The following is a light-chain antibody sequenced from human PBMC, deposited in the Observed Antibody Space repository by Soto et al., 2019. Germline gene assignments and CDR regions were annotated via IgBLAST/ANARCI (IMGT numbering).Light chain of an antibody. CDR3: SSYTSSSTVYV. V-gene: IGLV2-14*03. CDR2: DVT. Sequence: QSALTQPASVSGSPGQSITISCTGTSSDVGGYNYVSWYQQHPGKAPKLMIYDVTDRPSGISDRFSGSKSGNTASLTISGLLAEDEADYYCSSYTSSSTVYVFGTGTKVTVL. J-gene: IGLJ1*01. CDR1: SSDVGGYNY.